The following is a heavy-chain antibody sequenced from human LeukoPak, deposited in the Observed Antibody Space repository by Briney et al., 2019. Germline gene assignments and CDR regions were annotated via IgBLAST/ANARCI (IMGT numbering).Heavy chain of an antibody. CDR1: GGSFSGYH. J-gene: IGHJ5*02. Sequence: SETLSLTCAVYGGSFSGYHWSWIRQPPGKGLEWIGEINHSGSTNYNPSLKSRVTISVDTSKNQFSLKLSSVTAADTAVYYCARRGIVVVPAANRRGWFDPWGQGTLVTVSS. D-gene: IGHD2-2*01. V-gene: IGHV4-34*01. CDR3: ARRGIVVVPAANRRGWFDP. CDR2: INHSGST.